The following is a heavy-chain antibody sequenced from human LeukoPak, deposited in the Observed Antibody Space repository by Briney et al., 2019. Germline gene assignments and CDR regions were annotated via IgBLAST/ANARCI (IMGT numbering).Heavy chain of an antibody. J-gene: IGHJ2*01. Sequence: GGSLRLSCAASGFTFSTYNMNWVRQAPGKGLEWVSAISSSSTYIYYADSVKGRFTISRDNAKNSLYLQMNSLRAEDTAVYYCARGTTVTSRKWYFDLWGRGTLVTVSS. CDR3: ARGTTVTSRKWYFDL. V-gene: IGHV3-21*01. CDR1: GFTFSTYN. CDR2: ISSSSTYI. D-gene: IGHD4-11*01.